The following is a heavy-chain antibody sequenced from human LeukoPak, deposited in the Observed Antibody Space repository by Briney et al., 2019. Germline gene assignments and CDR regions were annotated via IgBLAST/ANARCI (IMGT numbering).Heavy chain of an antibody. CDR1: GGSISSGGYS. J-gene: IGHJ6*02. D-gene: IGHD2-2*01. Sequence: SQTLSLTCAVSGGSISSGGYSRSWIRQPPGKGLEWIGYIYHSGSTYYNPSLKSRVTISVDRSKNQFSLKLSSVTAADTAVYYCVGYCSSTSCHYYYGMDVWGQGTTVTVSS. CDR2: IYHSGST. CDR3: VGYCSSTSCHYYYGMDV. V-gene: IGHV4-30-2*01.